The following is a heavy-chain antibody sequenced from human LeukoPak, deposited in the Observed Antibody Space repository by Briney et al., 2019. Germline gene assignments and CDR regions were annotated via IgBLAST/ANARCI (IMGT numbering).Heavy chain of an antibody. CDR1: GYTFTGYY. CDR3: ARVGSSGWYFSDY. CDR2: SNPNSGGT. V-gene: IGHV1-2*02. Sequence: ASVKVSCKASGYTFTGYYMHWVRQARGQGLEGMGWSNPNSGGTNYAQKFQGRVTMTRDTSISTAYMELSRLRSDDTAVYYCARVGSSGWYFSDYWGQGPLVTVSS. D-gene: IGHD6-19*01. J-gene: IGHJ4*02.